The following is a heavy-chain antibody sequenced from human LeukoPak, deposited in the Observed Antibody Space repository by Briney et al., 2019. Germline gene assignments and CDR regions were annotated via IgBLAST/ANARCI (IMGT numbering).Heavy chain of an antibody. J-gene: IGHJ4*02. D-gene: IGHD3-9*01. CDR1: GFTFSSYG. CDR2: IWYDGSNK. CDR3: ARVGGDILFDY. Sequence: GASLRPSCAASGFTFSSYGMHWVRQAPGKGLEWLAVIWYDGSNKYYAGSVKGRFTISRDNSKYSQYLQMNSLRAEVTAGYYCARVGGDILFDYWGQGTLVTVSS. V-gene: IGHV3-33*01.